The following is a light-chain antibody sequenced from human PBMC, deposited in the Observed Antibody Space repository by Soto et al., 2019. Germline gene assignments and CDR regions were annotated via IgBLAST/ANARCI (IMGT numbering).Light chain of an antibody. V-gene: IGKV1-5*03. Sequence: DIQMTQSPSTLSASVGDRVTITCRASQSISSWLAWYQQKPGKAPKLLIYKASSLESGVPSRFSGSGSGTEITLNISSLQPDDFETYYCQQFNNYPWTFGQGTRVEIK. CDR1: QSISSW. J-gene: IGKJ1*01. CDR2: KAS. CDR3: QQFNNYPWT.